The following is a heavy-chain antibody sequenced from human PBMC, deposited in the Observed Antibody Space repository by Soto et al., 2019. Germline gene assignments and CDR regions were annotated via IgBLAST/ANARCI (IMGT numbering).Heavy chain of an antibody. Sequence: GGSLRLSCAASGFTFSSYSVNWVRQAPGKGLEWVSYISSSSSTIYYADSVKGRFTISRDNAKDSLYLQMNSLRDEDTAVYYCARATREYYYYGMDVWGQGTTVTVSS. D-gene: IGHD1-26*01. J-gene: IGHJ6*02. CDR1: GFTFSSYS. CDR2: ISSSSSTI. V-gene: IGHV3-48*02. CDR3: ARATREYYYYGMDV.